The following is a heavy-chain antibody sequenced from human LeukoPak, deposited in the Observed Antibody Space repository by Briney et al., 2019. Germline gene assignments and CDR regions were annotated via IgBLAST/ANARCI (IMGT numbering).Heavy chain of an antibody. V-gene: IGHV3-30*18. CDR3: AKGRRAATIFDPFDP. CDR2: ISYDGSNK. D-gene: IGHD3-3*01. J-gene: IGHJ5*02. Sequence: GGSLRLSCAASGFTFSSYAMHWVRQAPGKGLEWVAVISYDGSNKYYADSVKGRFTISRDNSKNTLYLQMNSLRAEDTAVYYCAKGRRAATIFDPFDPWGQGTLVTVSS. CDR1: GFTFSSYA.